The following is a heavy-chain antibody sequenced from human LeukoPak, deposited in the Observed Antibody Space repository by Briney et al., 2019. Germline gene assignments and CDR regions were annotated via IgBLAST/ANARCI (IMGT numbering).Heavy chain of an antibody. CDR2: VSADGGST. D-gene: IGHD2-2*01. J-gene: IGHJ4*02. Sequence: PGGSLRLSGAASGFTFNIFAINWVRQAPGKGLEYVSAVSADGGSTYYANSVKGRFTISRDNSKNMLYLQMGSLRGDDMAVYYCARRQCTSSSCYLDYWGQGTLVTVSS. CDR3: ARRQCTSSSCYLDY. CDR1: GFTFNIFA. V-gene: IGHV3-64*01.